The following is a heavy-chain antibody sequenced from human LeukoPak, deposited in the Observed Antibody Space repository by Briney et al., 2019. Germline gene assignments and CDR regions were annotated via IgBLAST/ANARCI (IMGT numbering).Heavy chain of an antibody. CDR2: ISNGGDHT. V-gene: IGHV3-23*01. CDR1: GFTFRDFS. CDR3: AKTRPLDSSSWSHGDY. Sequence: GGSLRLSCVVPGFTFRDFSMSWVRQAPGKGLEWVSVISNGGDHTYYGDSVKGRFTISRDNSKNTLYLQMNSLRAEDTAVYYCAKTRPLDSSSWSHGDYWGQGTLVTASS. D-gene: IGHD6-13*01. J-gene: IGHJ4*02.